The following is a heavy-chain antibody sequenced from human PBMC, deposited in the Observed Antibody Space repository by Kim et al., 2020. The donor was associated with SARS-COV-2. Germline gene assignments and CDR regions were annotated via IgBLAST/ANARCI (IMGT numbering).Heavy chain of an antibody. CDR3: ARLGNRAREYYYYYGMDV. CDR1: GYSFTSYW. CDR2: IYPGDSDT. V-gene: IGHV5-51*01. D-gene: IGHD4-4*01. J-gene: IGHJ6*02. Sequence: GESLKISCKGSGYSFTSYWIGWVRQMPGKGLEWMGIIYPGDSDTRYSPSFQGQVTISADKSISTAYLQWSSLKASDTTMYYCARLGNRAREYYYYYGMDVCGQGTTVTVSS.